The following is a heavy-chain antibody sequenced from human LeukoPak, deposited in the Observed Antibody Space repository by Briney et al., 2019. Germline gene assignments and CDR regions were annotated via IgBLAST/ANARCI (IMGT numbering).Heavy chain of an antibody. CDR2: VSYDGNHK. V-gene: IGHV3-30*09. D-gene: IGHD4-17*01. CDR1: GFIFSNFA. CDR3: AREMDGDYPSY. J-gene: IGHJ4*02. Sequence: GGSLRLSCTAFGFIFSNFAMHWVRQAPGKGMEWVAVVSYDGNHKHYADFVKGRFAISRDNSKNILYFQMNSLRADDTAEYYCAREMDGDYPSYWGQGTLVTVSS.